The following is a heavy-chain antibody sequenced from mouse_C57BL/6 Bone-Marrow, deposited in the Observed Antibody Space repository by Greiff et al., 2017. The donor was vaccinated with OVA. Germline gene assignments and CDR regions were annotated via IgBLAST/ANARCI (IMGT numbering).Heavy chain of an antibody. Sequence: EVKVVESGGGLVQSGRSLRLSCATSGFTFSDFYMEWVRQAPGKGLEWIAASRNKANDYTTEYSASVKGRFIVSRDTSQSILYLQMNALRAEDTAIYYCARDADTTVVANYAMDYWGQGTSVTVSS. J-gene: IGHJ4*01. D-gene: IGHD1-1*01. CDR3: ARDADTTVVANYAMDY. CDR1: GFTFSDFY. V-gene: IGHV7-1*01. CDR2: SRNKANDYTT.